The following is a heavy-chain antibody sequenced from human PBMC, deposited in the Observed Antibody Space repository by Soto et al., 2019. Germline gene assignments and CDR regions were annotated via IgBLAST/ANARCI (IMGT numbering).Heavy chain of an antibody. V-gene: IGHV4-39*01. CDR1: GGSISSSSYY. CDR2: IYYSGST. D-gene: IGHD1-7*01. Sequence: SETLSLTCTVSGGSISSSSYYWGWIRQPPGKELEWIGSIYYSGSTYYNPSLKSRVTISVDTSKNQFSLKLSSVTAADTAVYYCARRASGITGTTFDPWGQGTLVTVSS. J-gene: IGHJ5*02. CDR3: ARRASGITGTTFDP.